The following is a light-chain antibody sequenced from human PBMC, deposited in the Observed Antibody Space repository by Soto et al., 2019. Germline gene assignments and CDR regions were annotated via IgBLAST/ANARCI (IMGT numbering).Light chain of an antibody. V-gene: IGKV3-15*01. CDR1: QSVSSN. CDR2: GAS. J-gene: IGKJ5*01. CDR3: QQYNNWPIT. Sequence: EIVMTQSPATLSVSPGERATLSCRASQSVSSNLAWYQQKPGQAPRLLIYGASTRATGIPARFSGSGSGTEFTLTISSLQSEDFAVYYCQQYNNWPITFGQGTDWRLN.